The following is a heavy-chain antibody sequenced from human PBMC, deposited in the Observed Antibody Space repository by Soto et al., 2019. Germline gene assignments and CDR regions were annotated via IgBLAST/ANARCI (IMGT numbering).Heavy chain of an antibody. D-gene: IGHD3-9*01. J-gene: IGHJ6*02. V-gene: IGHV4-34*01. CDR2: INHSGST. CDR3: ARGHGWNDILTGFNYYYYYGMDV. CDR1: GESLRGYY. Sequence: QVQLQQWGAGLLKPSETLSLTCAVYGESLRGYYWSWIRQPPGKGLEWIGEINHSGSTDYNPSLKNRVTISVDTSKNQFSLKLSSVPAADTAVYYCARGHGWNDILTGFNYYYYYGMDVWGQGTTVTVSS.